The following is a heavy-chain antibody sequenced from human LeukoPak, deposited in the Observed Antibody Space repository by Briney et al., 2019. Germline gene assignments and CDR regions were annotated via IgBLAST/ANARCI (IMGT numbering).Heavy chain of an antibody. D-gene: IGHD1-7*01. CDR2: ISSSSSYI. Sequence: GGSLRLSCAASGFTFSNAWMSWVRQAPGKGLEWVSSISSSSSYIYYADSVKGRFTISRDNAKNSLYLQMNSLRAEDTAVYYCARGPTGNWNSFYYYYMDVWGKGTTVTVSS. CDR3: ARGPTGNWNSFYYYYMDV. CDR1: GFTFSNAW. V-gene: IGHV3-21*01. J-gene: IGHJ6*03.